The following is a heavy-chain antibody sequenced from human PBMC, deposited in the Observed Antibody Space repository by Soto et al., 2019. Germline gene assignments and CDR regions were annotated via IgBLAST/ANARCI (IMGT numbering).Heavy chain of an antibody. CDR2: ISGSGGST. CDR1: GFTFSSYA. J-gene: IGHJ4*02. V-gene: IGHV3-23*01. CDR3: AKAVGIAVAGKLPDY. D-gene: IGHD6-19*01. Sequence: SGWSLRLSCAASGFTFSSYAMSWVRQAPGKGLEWVSAISGSGGSTYYADSVKGRFTISRDNSKNTLYLQMNSLRAEDTAVYYCAKAVGIAVAGKLPDYWGQGTLVTVSS.